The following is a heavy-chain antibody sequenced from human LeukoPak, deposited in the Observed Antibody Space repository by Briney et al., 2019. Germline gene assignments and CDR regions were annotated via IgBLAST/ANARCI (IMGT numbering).Heavy chain of an antibody. D-gene: IGHD3-3*01. Sequence: QSGGSLGLSCAASGFTFSSYAMSWVRQAPGKGLEWVSAISGSGGSTYYADSVKGRFTISRDNSKNTLYLQMNSLRAEDTAVYYCAKDTDFWSGYPFDYWGQGTLVTVSS. CDR2: ISGSGGST. J-gene: IGHJ4*02. V-gene: IGHV3-23*01. CDR3: AKDTDFWSGYPFDY. CDR1: GFTFSSYA.